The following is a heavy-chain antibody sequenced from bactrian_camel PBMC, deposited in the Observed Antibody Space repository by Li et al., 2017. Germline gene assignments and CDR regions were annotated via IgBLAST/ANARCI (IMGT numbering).Heavy chain of an antibody. CDR3: AAGQTRWLSCGSYKY. J-gene: IGHJ4*01. CDR2: ITPDGTA. D-gene: IGHD1*01. CDR1: GSPFTVCE. V-gene: IGHV3S53*01. Sequence: HVQLVESGGGSVQTGGSLKLSCARSGSPFTVCEMHWYRQRPEKEREFVSSITPDGTARYTDSVKGRFTISKDSAKNTLYLEMNSLKPEDSAMYYCAAGQTRWLSCGSYKYWGQGTQVTVS.